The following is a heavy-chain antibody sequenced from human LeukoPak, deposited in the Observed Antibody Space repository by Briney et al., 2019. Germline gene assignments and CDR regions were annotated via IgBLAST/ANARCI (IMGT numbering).Heavy chain of an antibody. Sequence: SETLSLTCTVSGGSISRYYWSWIRQPPGKGMEWIGYIYYSGSTNYNPSLKSRVTISVDTSKNQFSLKLSSVTAADTAVYYCAREVNRYYFDYWGQGTLVTVSS. V-gene: IGHV4-59*01. CDR3: AREVNRYYFDY. CDR2: IYYSGST. D-gene: IGHD2-21*01. CDR1: GGSISRYY. J-gene: IGHJ4*02.